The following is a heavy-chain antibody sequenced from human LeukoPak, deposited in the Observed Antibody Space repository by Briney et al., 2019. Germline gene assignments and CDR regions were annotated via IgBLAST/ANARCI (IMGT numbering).Heavy chain of an antibody. Sequence: GGSLRLSCAASGFTFSAYNMNWVRRTPGKGLEWVSSISSSSSYIYYADSVKGRFTISRDNAKNSLYLQMNSLRAEDTAVYYCARGARGYGDYLWGYWGQGTLVTVSS. CDR1: GFTFSAYN. J-gene: IGHJ4*02. CDR3: ARGARGYGDYLWGY. D-gene: IGHD4-17*01. CDR2: ISSSSSYI. V-gene: IGHV3-21*01.